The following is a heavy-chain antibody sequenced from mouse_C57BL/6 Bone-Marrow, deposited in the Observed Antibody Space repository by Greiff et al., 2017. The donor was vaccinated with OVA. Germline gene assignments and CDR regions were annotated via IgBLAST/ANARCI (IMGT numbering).Heavy chain of an antibody. CDR2: IDPETGGT. CDR1: GYTFTDYE. J-gene: IGHJ4*01. D-gene: IGHD2-3*01. Sequence: VQLQESGAELVRPGASVTLSCKASGYTFTDYEMHWVKQTPVHGLEWIGAIDPETGGTAYNQKFKGKAILTADKSSSTAYMELRSLTSEDSAVYYCTRSDDGYYNYYAGDYWGQGTSVTVSS. V-gene: IGHV1-15*01. CDR3: TRSDDGYYNYYAGDY.